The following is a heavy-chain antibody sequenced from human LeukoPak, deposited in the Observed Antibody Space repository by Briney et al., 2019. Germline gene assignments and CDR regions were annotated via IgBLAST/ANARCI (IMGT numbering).Heavy chain of an antibody. Sequence: GGSLRLSCAASGFTFSSYAMHWVRQAPGKGLEWVAVISYDGSNKYYADSVKGRFTISRDNSKNTLYLQMNSLRAEDTAVYYCASLGGRPAYYYDSSGRDFDYWGQGTLVTVSS. D-gene: IGHD3-22*01. CDR3: ASLGGRPAYYYDSSGRDFDY. J-gene: IGHJ4*02. CDR1: GFTFSSYA. V-gene: IGHV3-30-3*01. CDR2: ISYDGSNK.